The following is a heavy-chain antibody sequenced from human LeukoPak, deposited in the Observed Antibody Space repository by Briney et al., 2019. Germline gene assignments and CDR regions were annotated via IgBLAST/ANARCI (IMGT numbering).Heavy chain of an antibody. V-gene: IGHV1-3*01. J-gene: IGHJ4*02. D-gene: IGHD4-17*01. CDR2: INAGNGNT. CDR1: GYTFTSYA. Sequence: ASVKVSCKASGYTFTSYAMHWVRQAPGQRLEWMGWINAGNGNTKYSQKFQGRVTITRDTSASTAYMELSSLRSEDTAVYYCARDPRLYGHQGLDYWGQGTLVTVSS. CDR3: ARDPRLYGHQGLDY.